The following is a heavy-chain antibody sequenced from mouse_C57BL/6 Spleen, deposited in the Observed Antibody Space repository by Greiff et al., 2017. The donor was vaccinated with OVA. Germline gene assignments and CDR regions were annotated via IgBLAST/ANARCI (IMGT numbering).Heavy chain of an antibody. Sequence: QVQLQQPGAELVRPGTSVKLSCKASGYTFTSYWMHWVKQRPGQGLEWIGVIDPSDSYTNYNQKFKGKATLTVDTSSSTAYMQLSSLTSEDSAVYYCASIYYGNYYAMDYWGQGTSVTVSS. CDR2: IDPSDSYT. J-gene: IGHJ4*01. CDR1: GYTFTSYW. V-gene: IGHV1-59*01. D-gene: IGHD2-1*01. CDR3: ASIYYGNYYAMDY.